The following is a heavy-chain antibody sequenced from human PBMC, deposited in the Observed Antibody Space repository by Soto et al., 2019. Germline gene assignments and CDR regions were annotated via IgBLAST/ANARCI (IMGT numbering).Heavy chain of an antibody. CDR3: ARRDYDSSGYYDLGY. J-gene: IGHJ4*02. V-gene: IGHV1-69*12. Sequence: QVQLVQSGAEVKKPGSSVKVSCKASGGTFSGYAISWVRQAPGEGLEWMGGIISIFGTADYAQKFQGRVTMTADESTSTAYRELRSLRSGDTAVYYCARRDYDSSGYYDLGYWGQGTLVTVS. CDR2: IISIFGTA. CDR1: GGTFSGYA. D-gene: IGHD3-22*01.